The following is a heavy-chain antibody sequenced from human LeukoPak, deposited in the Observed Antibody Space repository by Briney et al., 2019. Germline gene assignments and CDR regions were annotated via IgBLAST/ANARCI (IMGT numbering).Heavy chain of an antibody. J-gene: IGHJ4*02. CDR3: AKDSKQLVPAYFDY. CDR2: ISYDGSNK. CDR1: GFTFSSYA. Sequence: GGSLRLSCAASGFTFSSYAMHWVRQAPGKGLEWVAVISYDGSNKYYADSVKGRFTISRDNSKNTLYLQMNSLRAEDTAVYYCAKDSKQLVPAYFDYWGQGTLVTVSS. V-gene: IGHV3-30-3*01. D-gene: IGHD6-6*01.